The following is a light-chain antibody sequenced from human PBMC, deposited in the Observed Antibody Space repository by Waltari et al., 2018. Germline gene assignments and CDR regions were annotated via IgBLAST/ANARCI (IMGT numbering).Light chain of an antibody. J-gene: IGLJ3*02. CDR2: VNRDGSH. V-gene: IGLV4-69*01. Sequence: QLVLTQSPSASASLGASVKLTCTLDSGHSTNIIAWHQQQPEKGPRYLMKVNRDGSHSKGDGSPDRFSGSSSSSGAERYLTISSVQSEDEAGYYCQTGGHGTWVFGGGTKLTVL. CDR1: SGHSTNI. CDR3: QTGGHGTWV.